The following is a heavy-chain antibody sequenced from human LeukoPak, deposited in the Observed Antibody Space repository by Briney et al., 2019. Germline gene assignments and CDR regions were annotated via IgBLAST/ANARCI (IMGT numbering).Heavy chain of an antibody. Sequence: GRSLRLSCAASGFTFSSYAMDWVRQAPGKGLEWVAVISYDGSNKYYADSVKGRFTISRDNSKNTLYLQMNSLRAEDTAVYYCAREKNYDILTGIGMDVWGKGTTVTVSS. V-gene: IGHV3-30*04. CDR3: AREKNYDILTGIGMDV. CDR1: GFTFSSYA. D-gene: IGHD3-9*01. J-gene: IGHJ6*04. CDR2: ISYDGSNK.